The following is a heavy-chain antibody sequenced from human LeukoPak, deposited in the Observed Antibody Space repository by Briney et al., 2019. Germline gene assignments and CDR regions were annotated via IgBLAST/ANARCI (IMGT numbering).Heavy chain of an antibody. CDR1: GGSFSGYY. D-gene: IGHD6-13*01. Sequence: SETLSLTCAVYGGSFSGYYWSWIRQPPGKGLEWIGEINHSGSTNYNPSLKSRVTISVDTSKNQFSLKLSSVTAADTAVYYCARARRSSSWYGKDYYYYGMDVWGQGTTVTVSS. J-gene: IGHJ6*02. V-gene: IGHV4-34*01. CDR3: ARARRSSSWYGKDYYYYGMDV. CDR2: INHSGST.